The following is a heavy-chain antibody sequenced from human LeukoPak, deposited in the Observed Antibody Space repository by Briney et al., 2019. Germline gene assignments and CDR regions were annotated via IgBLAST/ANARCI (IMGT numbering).Heavy chain of an antibody. CDR3: ARVGYNDYDLDY. Sequence: GGSLRLSCAASSFTFSRYWMSWVRQAPGKGREWVANINEGANAKYYVDSVKGRFTISRDNAKNSLYLQMNSLRVEDTAVYYCARVGYNDYDLDYWGQGALVTVSS. CDR1: SFTFSRYW. CDR2: INEGANAK. V-gene: IGHV3-7*01. D-gene: IGHD5-12*01. J-gene: IGHJ4*02.